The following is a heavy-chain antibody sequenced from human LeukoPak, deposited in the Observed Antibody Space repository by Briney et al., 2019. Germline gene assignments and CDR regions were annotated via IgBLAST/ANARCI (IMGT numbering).Heavy chain of an antibody. CDR1: GGSFRDYY. Sequence: SETLSLTCGVYGGSFRDYYWSWIRQPPGKGLEWIGEINHSGSTNYNPSLKSRVTISVDTSKNQFSLKLSSVTAADTAVYYCARHRSGWLQSSFDYWGQGTLVTVSS. D-gene: IGHD5-24*01. CDR3: ARHRSGWLQSSFDY. V-gene: IGHV4-34*01. J-gene: IGHJ4*02. CDR2: INHSGST.